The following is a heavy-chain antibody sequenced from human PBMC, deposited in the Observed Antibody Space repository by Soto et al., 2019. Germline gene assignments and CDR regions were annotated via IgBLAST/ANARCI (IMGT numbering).Heavy chain of an antibody. CDR2: ISNNASDK. D-gene: IGHD3-3*01. J-gene: IGHJ6*02. CDR3: ARGLGYYDFWSGYASYYGMDV. CDR1: GFTFSNYA. V-gene: IGHV3-64*04. Sequence: PGGSLRLSCSASGFTFSNYAIHWVRQAPGKGLEYVSAISNNASDKYYADSVKGRFTISRDNSKNTLYLQMNSLRAEDTAVYYCARGLGYYDFWSGYASYYGMDVWGQGTTVTVSS.